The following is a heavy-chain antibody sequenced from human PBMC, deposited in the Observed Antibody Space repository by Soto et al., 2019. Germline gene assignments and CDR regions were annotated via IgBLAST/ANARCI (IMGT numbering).Heavy chain of an antibody. CDR2: ISAYNGNT. D-gene: IGHD1-26*01. CDR1: GYTFTSYG. Sequence: ASVKASCKASGYTFTSYGISWVRQAPGQGLEWMGWISAYNGNTNYAQKLQGRVTMTTDTSTSTAYMELRSLRSDDTAVYYCARLAVVGATTGDYFDYWGQGTLVTVSS. CDR3: ARLAVVGATTGDYFDY. J-gene: IGHJ4*02. V-gene: IGHV1-18*01.